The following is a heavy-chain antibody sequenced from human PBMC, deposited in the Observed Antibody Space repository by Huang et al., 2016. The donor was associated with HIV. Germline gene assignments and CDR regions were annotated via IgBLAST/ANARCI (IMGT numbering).Heavy chain of an antibody. D-gene: IGHD3-22*01. V-gene: IGHV1-8*03. CDR1: GYTFTNCD. Sequence: QVQLVQSGAEVKKPGASVKVSCKASGYTFTNCDINCVRKATGQGLDGMGWMNPNSCNTGYAQKFQGRVTITRNTSISTAYMELSSLRSEDTAVYYCARDDGSGSPDYWGQGTLVTVSS. J-gene: IGHJ4*02. CDR2: MNPNSCNT. CDR3: ARDDGSGSPDY.